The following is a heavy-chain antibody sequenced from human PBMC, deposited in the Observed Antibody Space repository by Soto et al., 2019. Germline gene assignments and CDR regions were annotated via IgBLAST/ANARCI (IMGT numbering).Heavy chain of an antibody. Sequence: QVQLVQSGAEVKKPGASVKVSCKASGYTFTSYGISWVRQAPGQGLEWMGWISTYNGNTNYAQKLQGRVTMTTDTSTSTAYMELSSLRSDDTAVYYCARVPATGYYYDSSGYYCFDYWGQGTLVTVSS. V-gene: IGHV1-18*01. J-gene: IGHJ4*02. CDR2: ISTYNGNT. CDR3: ARVPATGYYYDSSGYYCFDY. D-gene: IGHD3-22*01. CDR1: GYTFTSYG.